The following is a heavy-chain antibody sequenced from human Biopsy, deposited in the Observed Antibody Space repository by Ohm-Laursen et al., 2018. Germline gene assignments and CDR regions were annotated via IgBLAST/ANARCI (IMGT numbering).Heavy chain of an antibody. CDR3: ARHGSQGYCTGGSCVDY. J-gene: IGHJ4*02. CDR2: IYYRGNT. V-gene: IGHV4-39*01. CDR1: GGSISGNYYY. D-gene: IGHD2-15*01. Sequence: GTLSLTCTVSGGSISGNYYYWGWIRQPPGKGLEWIGSIYYRGNTNYNPSLKSRVTISVDTSKNQFSLRLSSATAADTAVFYCARHGSQGYCTGGSCVDYWGQGALVTVSS.